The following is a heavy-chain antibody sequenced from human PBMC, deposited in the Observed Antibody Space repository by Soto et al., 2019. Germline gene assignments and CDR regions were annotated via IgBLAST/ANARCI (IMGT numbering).Heavy chain of an antibody. D-gene: IGHD3-22*01. CDR2: INPDTGGT. Sequence: QVQLVQSGAEVKEPGAAVKVSCEASGYTFTAYYMHWVRQAPGQGLEWMAWINPDTGGTDYAQTFRGRVTVTRDTSMNTTYMELGRLRSDDTAMYYCASEYHSNSNGYLSSWGQGSLVTVSS. J-gene: IGHJ4*02. CDR1: GYTFTAYY. CDR3: ASEYHSNSNGYLSS. V-gene: IGHV1-2*02.